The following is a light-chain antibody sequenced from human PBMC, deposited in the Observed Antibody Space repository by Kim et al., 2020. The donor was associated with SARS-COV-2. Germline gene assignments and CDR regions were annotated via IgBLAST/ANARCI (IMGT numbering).Light chain of an antibody. CDR2: EKD. CDR1: RGSIDETD. CDR3: QSYNRDNVI. J-gene: IGLJ2*01. V-gene: IGLV6-57*03. Sequence: GKEVTVPYTRSRGSIDETDVQGYQPRPGGVPPTVVYEKDQRPSGVSDRFSGSIDNSSNSASLTISGLRTEDEADYYCQSYNRDNVIFGRGTQLTVL.